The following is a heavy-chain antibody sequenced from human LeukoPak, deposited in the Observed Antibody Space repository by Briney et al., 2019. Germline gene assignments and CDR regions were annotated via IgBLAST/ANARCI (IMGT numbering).Heavy chain of an antibody. CDR3: ARVRASQDYYDSSGYPQPLWFDP. V-gene: IGHV3-66*01. D-gene: IGHD3-22*01. J-gene: IGHJ5*02. CDR1: GFTVSSNY. CDR2: IYANGYT. Sequence: PGGSLRLSCAASGFTVSSNYMTWVRQAPGRGLEWVSLIYANGYTTYADSVKGRFTISRDNSKNTLFLRMNSLRAEDTAVYYCARVRASQDYYDSSGYPQPLWFDPWGQGTLVTVSS.